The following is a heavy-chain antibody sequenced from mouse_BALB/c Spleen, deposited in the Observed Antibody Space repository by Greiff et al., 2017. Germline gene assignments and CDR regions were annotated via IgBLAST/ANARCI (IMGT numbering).Heavy chain of an antibody. D-gene: IGHD1-1*01. CDR1: GYTFTDYY. V-gene: IGHV1S29*02. CDR2: IYPYNGGT. J-gene: IGHJ3*01. Sequence: EVQLQESGPELVKPGASVKISCKASGYTFTDYYMHWVKQSHGKSLEWIGYIYPYNGGTGYNQTFKSKATLTVDNSSSTAYMELRSLTSEDSAVYYCARIDYYGRSAWFAYWGQGTLVTVSA. CDR3: ARIDYYGRSAWFAY.